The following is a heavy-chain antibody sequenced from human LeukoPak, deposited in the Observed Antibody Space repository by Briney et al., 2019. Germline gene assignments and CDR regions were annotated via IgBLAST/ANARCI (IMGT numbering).Heavy chain of an antibody. CDR2: IYYSGST. CDR1: GGSISSSSYY. V-gene: IGHV4-39*01. D-gene: IGHD1-7*01. CDR3: ARRRGDWNYAWYFDL. Sequence: SETRSLTCTVSGGSISSSSYYWGWIRQPPGRGLEWIGSIYYSGSTYYNPSLKSRVTISVDTSKNQFSLKLSSVTAADTAVYYCARRRGDWNYAWYFDLWGRGTLVTVSS. J-gene: IGHJ2*01.